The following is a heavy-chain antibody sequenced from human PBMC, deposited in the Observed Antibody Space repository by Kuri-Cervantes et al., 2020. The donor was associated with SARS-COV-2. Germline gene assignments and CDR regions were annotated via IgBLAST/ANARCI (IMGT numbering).Heavy chain of an antibody. V-gene: IGHV3-48*04. CDR1: GFTFSSYS. CDR2: ISSSSSTI. D-gene: IGHD3-22*01. CDR3: ARETRMIVVDH. Sequence: GESLKISCAASGFTFSSYSMNWVRQAPGKGLEWVSYISSSSSTIYYADSVKGRFTISRDNAKNSLYLQMNSLRAGDTAVYYCARETRMIVVDHWGQGTLVTVSS. J-gene: IGHJ4*02.